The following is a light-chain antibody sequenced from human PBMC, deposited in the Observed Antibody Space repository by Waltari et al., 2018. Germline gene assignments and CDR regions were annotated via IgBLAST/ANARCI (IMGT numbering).Light chain of an antibody. Sequence: EIVLTQSPGSLSLSPGERAPLSCKASQSVAKYLAWYQQKPGQAPRLLIYHASIRATGIPDRFSGSGYGTDFSLTISRLEPEDVAVYFCQKYVNVPATFGQGTTVEV. V-gene: IGKV3-20*01. J-gene: IGKJ1*01. CDR2: HAS. CDR3: QKYVNVPAT. CDR1: QSVAKY.